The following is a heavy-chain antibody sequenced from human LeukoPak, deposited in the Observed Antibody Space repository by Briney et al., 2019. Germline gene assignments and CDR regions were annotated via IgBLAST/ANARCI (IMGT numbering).Heavy chain of an antibody. Sequence: GGSLRLSCVASGFTFSRYWMHWVRQAPGKGLVWVSRIKSDGSSISYADSVKGRFTISRDNAKSSLYLQMNSLRAEDTAVYYCATNTYADYVSVDIWGQGTMVTVSS. CDR2: IKSDGSSI. V-gene: IGHV3-74*01. CDR1: GFTFSRYW. J-gene: IGHJ3*02. D-gene: IGHD2-2*01. CDR3: ATNTYADYVSVDI.